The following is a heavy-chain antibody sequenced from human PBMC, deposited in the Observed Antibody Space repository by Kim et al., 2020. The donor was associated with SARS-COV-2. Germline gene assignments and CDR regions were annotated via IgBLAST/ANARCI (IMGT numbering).Heavy chain of an antibody. CDR1: GGSISSGGYY. Sequence: SETLSLTCTVSGGSISSGGYYWSWIRQHPGKGLEWIGYIYYSGSTYYNPSLKSRVTISVDTSKNQFSLKLSSVTAADTAVYYCARDGLETGGFGEEVTIDWGQGTLVTVSS. D-gene: IGHD3-10*01. CDR3: ARDGLETGGFGEEVTID. CDR2: IYYSGST. V-gene: IGHV4-31*03. J-gene: IGHJ4*02.